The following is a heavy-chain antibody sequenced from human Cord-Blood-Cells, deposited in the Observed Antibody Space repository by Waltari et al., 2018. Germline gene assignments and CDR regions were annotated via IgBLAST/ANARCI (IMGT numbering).Heavy chain of an antibody. D-gene: IGHD1-1*01. CDR2: IYHSGST. J-gene: IGHJ5*02. Sequence: QVQLQESGPGLVKPSGPLSLTSAVSGGSISSSNWWIGEIYHSGSTNYNPSLKSRVTISVDKSKNQFSLKLSSVTAADTAVYYCARALRWNENWFDPWGQGTLVTVSS. V-gene: IGHV4-4*02. CDR1: GGSISSSNW. CDR3: ARALRWNENWFDP.